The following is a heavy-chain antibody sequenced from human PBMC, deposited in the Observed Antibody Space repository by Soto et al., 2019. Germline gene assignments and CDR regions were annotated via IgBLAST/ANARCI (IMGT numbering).Heavy chain of an antibody. Sequence: EVQLLESGGGLVQPGGSLRLSCAASGFTFSSYAMSWVRQAPGKGLEWVSAISGSGGSTYYADSVKGRFTISRDNSKNTLYLQMNSLRAEDTAVYYCAEDGGYCSSTSCHGGFDYWGQGTLVTVSS. D-gene: IGHD2-2*01. CDR2: ISGSGGST. CDR3: AEDGGYCSSTSCHGGFDY. CDR1: GFTFSSYA. V-gene: IGHV3-23*01. J-gene: IGHJ4*02.